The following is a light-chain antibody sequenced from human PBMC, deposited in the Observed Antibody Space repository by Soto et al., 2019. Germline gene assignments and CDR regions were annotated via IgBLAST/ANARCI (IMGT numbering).Light chain of an antibody. J-gene: IGKJ5*01. V-gene: IGKV3-20*01. Sequence: EIVLTQSPGTLSFSPGERTALSCRASQSINSNFFTWYQQKPGQAPRLLIYGASTRATGIPDRFSGSGSGTDFTLTISRLEPEDFAVYYCHHYGSSPFSFGQGTRLEIK. CDR3: HHYGSSPFS. CDR1: QSINSNF. CDR2: GAS.